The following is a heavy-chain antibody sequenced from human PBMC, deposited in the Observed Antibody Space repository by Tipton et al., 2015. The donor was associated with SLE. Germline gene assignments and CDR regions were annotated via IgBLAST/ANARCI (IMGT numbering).Heavy chain of an antibody. J-gene: IGHJ4*02. CDR3: ARASTPNSYDCSGFYLAFYFDY. Sequence: QSGAEVKKPGASVKVSCKASGYTFTSYGISWVRQAPGQGPEWMGWISAYNGNTNYAQKLQGRVTMTTDTSTSTAYMELRSLRSDDTAVYYCARASTPNSYDCSGFYLAFYFDYWGQGTQVTVSS. D-gene: IGHD3-22*01. CDR2: ISAYNGNT. CDR1: GYTFTSYG. V-gene: IGHV1-18*01.